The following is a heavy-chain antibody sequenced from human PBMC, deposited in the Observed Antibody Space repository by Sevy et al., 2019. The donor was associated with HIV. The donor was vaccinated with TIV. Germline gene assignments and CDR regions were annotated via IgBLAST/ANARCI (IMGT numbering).Heavy chain of an antibody. J-gene: IGHJ4*02. Sequence: GGSLRLSCAASGFTFKSYVMSWVRQAPGKGLEWVSGISGSGGSTYYADSGKGRFIISRDNYKNTLYLEMNSLRAEDTAVYYCAKASSIAAGFDYWGQGTLVTVSS. D-gene: IGHD6-6*01. CDR2: ISGSGGST. CDR3: AKASSIAAGFDY. V-gene: IGHV3-23*01. CDR1: GFTFKSYV.